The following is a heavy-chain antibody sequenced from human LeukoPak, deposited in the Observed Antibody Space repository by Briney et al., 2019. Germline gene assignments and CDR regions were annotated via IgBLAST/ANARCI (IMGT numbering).Heavy chain of an antibody. D-gene: IGHD6-19*01. Sequence: SETLSLTCTVSGGSISSYYWSWIRQPPGKGLEWIGYIYNTGSTNYNPSLKSRVTISVDTSKNQFSLKLRSVTAADTAVYYCARFSGWSFFFDNWGQGTLVTVSS. V-gene: IGHV4-59*01. CDR2: IYNTGST. J-gene: IGHJ4*02. CDR1: GGSISSYY. CDR3: ARFSGWSFFFDN.